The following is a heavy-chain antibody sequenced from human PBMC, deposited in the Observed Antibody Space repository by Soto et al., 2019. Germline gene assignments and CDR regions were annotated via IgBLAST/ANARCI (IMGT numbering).Heavy chain of an antibody. D-gene: IGHD3-10*01. J-gene: IGHJ6*02. V-gene: IGHV1-3*01. Sequence: ASVKVSCKASGYTFTSYAMHWVRQAPGQRLEWMGWINAGNGNTKYSQKFQGRVTITRDTSASTAYMELSSLRSEDTAVYYCARASVLLWFGEPYGMDVWGQGTTVTVSS. CDR2: INAGNGNT. CDR3: ARASVLLWFGEPYGMDV. CDR1: GYTFTSYA.